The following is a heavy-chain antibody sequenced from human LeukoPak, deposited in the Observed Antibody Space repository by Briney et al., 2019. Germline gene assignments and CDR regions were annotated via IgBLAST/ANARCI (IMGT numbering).Heavy chain of an antibody. CDR1: GGSISSYY. CDR2: IYDRGST. Sequence: SETLSLTCTVSGGSISSYYWSWIRQPPGKGLEWIGNIYDRGSTKYNPSLKSRVTISVDTSKNQFSLRLSSVTAADTAVYYCARGRTFDNWGQGTLVTVYS. CDR3: ARGRTFDN. V-gene: IGHV4-59*01. J-gene: IGHJ4*02.